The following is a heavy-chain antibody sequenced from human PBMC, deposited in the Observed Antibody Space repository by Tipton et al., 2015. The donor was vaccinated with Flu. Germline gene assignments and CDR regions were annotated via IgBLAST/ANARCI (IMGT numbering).Heavy chain of an antibody. J-gene: IGHJ1*01. CDR3: ARDQEGYFDNSGNYVQSEYLHL. D-gene: IGHD3-22*01. CDR1: GFTFSDYY. CDR2: ISSSGSTI. V-gene: IGHV3-11*04. Sequence: GSLRLSCAASGFTFSDYYMSWIRQAPGKGLEWVSHISSSGSTINYADSVKGRFTISRDNAKRSVYLQMNSLRPEDTAVYYCARDQEGYFDNSGNYVQSEYLHLWGQGTPVTVSS.